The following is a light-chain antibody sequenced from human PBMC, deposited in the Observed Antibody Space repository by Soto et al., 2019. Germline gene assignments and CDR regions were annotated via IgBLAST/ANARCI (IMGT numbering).Light chain of an antibody. V-gene: IGKV3D-7*01. CDR1: QSVSSSY. J-gene: IGKJ4*01. CDR3: QQDYHSLT. Sequence: ETVLTQSPATLSLSPGERATLSCRASQSVSSSYLSWYQQKPGQAPRLLIYGASTRATGIPARFSGSGSGTDFTLTISSLQPEDFAVYYCQQDYHSLTFGGGTKVEIK. CDR2: GAS.